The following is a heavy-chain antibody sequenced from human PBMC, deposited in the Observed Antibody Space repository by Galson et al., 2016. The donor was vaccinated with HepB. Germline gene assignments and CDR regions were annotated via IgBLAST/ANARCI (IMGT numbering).Heavy chain of an antibody. D-gene: IGHD4-17*01. CDR3: TRAAAGRTATTTLA. J-gene: IGHJ5*02. Sequence: SLRLSCAGSGFDFNDSSIHWVRQSPGKGLEWVAGVSFDGRNTYYADSVKGRFIISRDSSKKTVYLQMNSLRSKDPAVYYCTRAAAGRTATTTLAWGQGLRVTVSS. V-gene: IGHV3-30-3*01. CDR1: GFDFNDSS. CDR2: VSFDGRNT.